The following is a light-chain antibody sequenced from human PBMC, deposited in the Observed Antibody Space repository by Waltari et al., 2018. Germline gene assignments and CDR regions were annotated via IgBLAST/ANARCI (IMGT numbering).Light chain of an antibody. CDR1: QGISGW. CDR2: ATS. J-gene: IGKJ4*01. CDR3: QQANSFPLS. V-gene: IGKV1-12*01. Sequence: DIQLTQSPSSVSASVGDRVTIACRASQGISGWLAWYQQKPGKAPNLLIYATSILQTGVPSRFSGSGSGTDVTLTISSLQPEDFATYYCQQANSFPLSFGGGTKVEIK.